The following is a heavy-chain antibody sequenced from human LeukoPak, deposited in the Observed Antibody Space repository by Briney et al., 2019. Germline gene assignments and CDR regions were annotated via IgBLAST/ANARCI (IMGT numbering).Heavy chain of an antibody. Sequence: KPSETLSLTCTVSGGFISSSSYYWGWIRQPPGKGLEWIGSIYYSGSTYYNPSLKSRVTISVDTSKNQFSLKLSSVTAADTAVYYCARGGSATLPNWGQGTLVTVSS. CDR1: GGFISSSSYY. V-gene: IGHV4-39*01. D-gene: IGHD3-10*01. J-gene: IGHJ4*02. CDR3: ARGGSATLPN. CDR2: IYYSGST.